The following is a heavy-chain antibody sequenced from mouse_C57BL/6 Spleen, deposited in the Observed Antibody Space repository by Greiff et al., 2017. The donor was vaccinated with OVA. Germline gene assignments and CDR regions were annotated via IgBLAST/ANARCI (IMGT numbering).Heavy chain of an antibody. CDR3: ARSGTESWFAY. CDR1: GYTFTSYW. D-gene: IGHD4-1*01. CDR2: IDPSDSYT. V-gene: IGHV1-69*01. J-gene: IGHJ3*01. Sequence: QVQLQQPGAELVMPGASVKLSCKASGYTFTSYWMHWVKQRPGQGLEWIGEIDPSDSYTNSNQKFKGKSTLTVDKSSSTASMQLSSLTSEDSAVDYCARSGTESWFAYWGQGTLVTVSA.